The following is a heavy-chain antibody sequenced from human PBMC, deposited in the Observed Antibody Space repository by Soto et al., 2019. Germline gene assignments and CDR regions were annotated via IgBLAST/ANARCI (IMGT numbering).Heavy chain of an antibody. D-gene: IGHD2-15*01. CDR1: GFTFSSYA. CDR2: ISGSAATT. V-gene: IGHV3-23*01. Sequence: EVQLLESGGGLVQPGGSLRLSCAASGFTFSSYAMSWVRQAPGKGLEWVSAISGSAATTFYADSVKGRFTVSRDNSKNTLYLQMNSLRAEDTAVYDCARGPRYCSGYSCDYYMDVWGKGTTVTVSS. CDR3: ARGPRYCSGYSCDYYMDV. J-gene: IGHJ6*03.